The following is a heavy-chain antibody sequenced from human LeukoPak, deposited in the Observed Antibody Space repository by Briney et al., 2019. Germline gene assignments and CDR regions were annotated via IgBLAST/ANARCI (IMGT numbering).Heavy chain of an antibody. J-gene: IGHJ5*02. CDR3: ARESRGVVVVPAAWFDP. CDR2: ISAYNGNT. Sequence: ASVKVSCKASGYTFTSYGISWVRQAPGQGLEWMGWISAYNGNTNYAQKLQGRVTITADESTSTAYMELSSLRSEDTAVYYCARESRGVVVVPAAWFDPWGQGTLVTVSS. V-gene: IGHV1-18*01. D-gene: IGHD2-2*01. CDR1: GYTFTSYG.